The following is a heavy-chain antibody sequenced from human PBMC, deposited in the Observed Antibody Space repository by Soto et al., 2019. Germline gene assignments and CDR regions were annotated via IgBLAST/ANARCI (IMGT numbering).Heavy chain of an antibody. D-gene: IGHD6-19*01. Sequence: HPGGSLKLSCAASGFTFSSYGMHWVRQAPGKGLEWVAVIWYDGSNKYYADSVKGRFTISRDNSKNTLYLQMNSLRVEDTAVYYCARDRYSSGWYDLDYWGQGTLVTVSS. CDR3: ARDRYSSGWYDLDY. CDR1: GFTFSSYG. J-gene: IGHJ4*02. V-gene: IGHV3-33*01. CDR2: IWYDGSNK.